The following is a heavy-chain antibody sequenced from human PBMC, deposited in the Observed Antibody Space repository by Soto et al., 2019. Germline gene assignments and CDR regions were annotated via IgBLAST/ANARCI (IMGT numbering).Heavy chain of an antibody. CDR3: ARGTMVRGIGAFDI. V-gene: IGHV4-59*01. Sequence: PSETLSLTCTVSGGSITSYYWSWIRQPPGKGLEWIGNIYNSGSSHYNPSLKSRVTISVDTSKNQFSLNLRSVTAADTAVYHCARGTMVRGIGAFDIWGQGTMVTVSS. CDR2: IYNSGSS. J-gene: IGHJ3*02. CDR1: GGSITSYY. D-gene: IGHD3-10*01.